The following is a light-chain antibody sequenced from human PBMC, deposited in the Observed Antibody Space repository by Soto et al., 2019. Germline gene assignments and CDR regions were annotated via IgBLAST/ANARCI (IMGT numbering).Light chain of an antibody. CDR1: QSVSTN. V-gene: IGKV3D-15*03. J-gene: IGKJ1*01. Sequence: VMTQSPATLSVSPGERAALPCRASQSVSTNLAWYQQKPGQPPRLLIYFASIRAAGIPARFSASGSGTDFTLTISDVQPEDFALYYCHQRQSWPRTFGQGTKVDIK. CDR3: HQRQSWPRT. CDR2: FAS.